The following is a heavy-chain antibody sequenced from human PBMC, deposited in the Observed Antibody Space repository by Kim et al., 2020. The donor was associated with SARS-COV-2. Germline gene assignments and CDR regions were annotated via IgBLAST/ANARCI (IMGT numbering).Heavy chain of an antibody. J-gene: IGHJ6*02. CDR3: ARRRDGYNAVYYYYYGMDV. Sequence: SETLSLTCTVSGGSISSSSYYWGWIRQPPGKGLEWIGSIYYSGSTYYNPSLKSRVTISVDTSKNQFSLKLSSVTAADTAVYYCARRRDGYNAVYYYYYGMDVWGQGTTVTVSS. V-gene: IGHV4-39*01. CDR1: GGSISSSSYY. CDR2: IYYSGST. D-gene: IGHD5-12*01.